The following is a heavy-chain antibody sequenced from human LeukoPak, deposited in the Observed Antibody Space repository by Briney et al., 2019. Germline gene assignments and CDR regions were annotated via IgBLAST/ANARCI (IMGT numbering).Heavy chain of an antibody. V-gene: IGHV3-23*01. CDR1: GFTFSSYA. CDR3: AKGCSSYDRSGYRWHPFDY. Sequence: GRSLTPSCAASGFTFSSYAMSSVRQAPRKRLQSVLAISGSGGSTYYADSVKGRFTISRDNSKNTLYLQMNSLRAQDTAVYYCAKGCSSYDRSGYRWHPFDYWGQGTLATVSS. J-gene: IGHJ4*02. CDR2: ISGSGGST. D-gene: IGHD3-22*01.